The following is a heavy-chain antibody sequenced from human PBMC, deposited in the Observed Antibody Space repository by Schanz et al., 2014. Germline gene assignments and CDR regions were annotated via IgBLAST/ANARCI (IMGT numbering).Heavy chain of an antibody. J-gene: IGHJ4*02. CDR3: AKVAPAATYLDS. D-gene: IGHD2-2*01. V-gene: IGHV3-23*01. Sequence: VQLLQSGGALVQPGGSLRLSCSASGFTFSTYAMSWARQTPGKGLEWVSGISGSGGSTYDADSVKGRFTISRDNAKNSLYLQMSSLKTEDTAVYYCAKVAPAATYLDSWGLGTLVTVSS. CDR1: GFTFSTYA. CDR2: ISGSGGST.